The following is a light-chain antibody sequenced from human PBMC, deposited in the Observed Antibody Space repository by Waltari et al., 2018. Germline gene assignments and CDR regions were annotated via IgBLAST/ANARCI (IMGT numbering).Light chain of an antibody. CDR1: SSDVGTYDT. CDR2: EVT. V-gene: IGLV2-14*01. CDR3: SSYTGSVTLFV. Sequence: QSALTQPAPVSGSPGQSITLPCTGTSSDVGTYDTVSWNQQRPGKAPEVIIYEVTKRPAGVSHRFSGSKSANTASLTISGLQAEDEADYYCSSYTGSVTLFVFGTGTRVTVL. J-gene: IGLJ1*01.